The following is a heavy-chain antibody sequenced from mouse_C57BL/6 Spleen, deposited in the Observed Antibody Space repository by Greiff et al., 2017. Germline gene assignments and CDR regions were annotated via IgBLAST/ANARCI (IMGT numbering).Heavy chain of an antibody. CDR3: ARGGSDAMDY. CDR2: IYPGSGST. V-gene: IGHV1-55*01. J-gene: IGHJ4*01. CDR1: GYTFTSYW. Sequence: VQLQQPGAGLVKPGASVKMSCKASGYTFTSYWITWVKQRPGQGLEWIGVIYPGSGSTNYNEKFKSKATLTVDTSSSTSYMQLSSLTSEDSAVYYCARGGSDAMDYWGQGTSVTVSS.